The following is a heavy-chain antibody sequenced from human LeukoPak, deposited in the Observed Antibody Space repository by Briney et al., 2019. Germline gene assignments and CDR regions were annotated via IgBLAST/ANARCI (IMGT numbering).Heavy chain of an antibody. Sequence: SQTLSLTCTVSGGSISSGSYYWSWIRQPAGKGLEWIGRIYTSGSTNYNPSLKSRVTMSVDTSKNQFSLKLSSVTAADTAVYYCARVTEYSYEAMERRYYYYYMDVWGKGTTVTISS. CDR1: GGSISSGSYY. D-gene: IGHD5-18*01. J-gene: IGHJ6*03. V-gene: IGHV4-61*02. CDR2: IYTSGST. CDR3: ARVTEYSYEAMERRYYYYYMDV.